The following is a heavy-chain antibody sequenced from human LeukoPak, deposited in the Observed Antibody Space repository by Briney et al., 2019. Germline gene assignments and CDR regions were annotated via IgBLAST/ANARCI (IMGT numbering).Heavy chain of an antibody. CDR3: AREIGYSYGHFYWYFDL. V-gene: IGHV4-4*07. CDR2: IYTSGST. D-gene: IGHD5-18*01. J-gene: IGHJ2*01. CDR1: GGSISSYY. Sequence: SETLSLTCTVSGGSISSYYWSWIRQPAGKGLEWIGRIYTSGSTNYNPSLKSRVTMSVDTSKNQFSLKLSSVTAADTAVYYCAREIGYSYGHFYWYFDLWGRGTLVTVSS.